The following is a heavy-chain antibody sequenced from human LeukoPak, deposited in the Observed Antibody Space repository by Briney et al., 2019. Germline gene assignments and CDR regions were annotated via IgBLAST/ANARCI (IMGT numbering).Heavy chain of an antibody. CDR1: GFTFSSYA. CDR2: ISGSGGST. CDR3: AKGIYYYDSSGYVN. D-gene: IGHD3-22*01. J-gene: IGHJ4*02. V-gene: IGHV3-23*01. Sequence: GGSLRLSCAASGFTFSSYAMSWVRQAPGKGLEWVSAISGSGGSTYYADSVKGRFTISRDNSKNTLYLQMNSLRAEDTAVYYCAKGIYYYDSSGYVNWGQGTLVTVSS.